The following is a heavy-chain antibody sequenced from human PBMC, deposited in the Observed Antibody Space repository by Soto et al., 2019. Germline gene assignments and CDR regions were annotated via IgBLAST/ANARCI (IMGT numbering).Heavy chain of an antibody. J-gene: IGHJ6*02. CDR1: GFTFSSYG. CDR3: AKGPDYGDYYYGMDV. V-gene: IGHV3-30*18. CDR2: ISYDGSNK. D-gene: IGHD4-17*01. Sequence: ESGGGVVQPGRSLRLSCAASGFTFSSYGMHWVRQAPGKGLEWVAVISYDGSNKYYADSVKGRFTISRDNSKNTLYLQMNSLRAEDTAVYYCAKGPDYGDYYYGMDVWGQGTTVTVSS.